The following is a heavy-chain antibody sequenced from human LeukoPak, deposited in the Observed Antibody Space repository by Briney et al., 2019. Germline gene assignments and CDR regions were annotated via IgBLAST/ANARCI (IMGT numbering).Heavy chain of an antibody. CDR2: ISPSGGST. D-gene: IGHD3-22*01. Sequence: ASVKVSCKASGYTFTSHYMHWVRQAPEQGLEWMGIISPSGGSTGYAQKFQGRITMTRDMSTRTDYMELSSLRYEDTAVYYCARDAGYYYDSSGYSITAEYFQHWGQGTLVTVSS. J-gene: IGHJ1*01. CDR1: GYTFTSHY. V-gene: IGHV1-46*01. CDR3: ARDAGYYYDSSGYSITAEYFQH.